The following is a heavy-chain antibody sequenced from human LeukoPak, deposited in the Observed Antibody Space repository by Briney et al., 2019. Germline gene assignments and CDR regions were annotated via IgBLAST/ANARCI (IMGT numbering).Heavy chain of an antibody. V-gene: IGHV3-74*01. J-gene: IGHJ4*02. Sequence: PGGSLRLSCAASGFTFSSYWMHWVRQAPGKGLVWFSRINPDGSNTRYADSVKGRFTISRDNAKNTLYLQMNSLRAEDTNIYYCVREDSSGYHLPLFDYWGQGTLVTVSS. CDR3: VREDSSGYHLPLFDY. CDR2: INPDGSNT. D-gene: IGHD3-22*01. CDR1: GFTFSSYW.